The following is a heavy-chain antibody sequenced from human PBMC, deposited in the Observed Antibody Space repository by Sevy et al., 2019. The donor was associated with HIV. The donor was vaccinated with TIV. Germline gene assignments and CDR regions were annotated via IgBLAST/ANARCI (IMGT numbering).Heavy chain of an antibody. Sequence: SETLSLTCAIYGGSFSDYSWNWIRQSPGKGLEWIGEVNHRGSTNYNPSLQSRVTLSVDTSKNQFSLKLTSMTPADTAVYFCPRLYAAYDIWGQGTLVTVSS. CDR3: PRLYAAYDI. V-gene: IGHV4-34*01. J-gene: IGHJ3*02. CDR1: GGSFSDYS. D-gene: IGHD2-2*01. CDR2: VNHRGST.